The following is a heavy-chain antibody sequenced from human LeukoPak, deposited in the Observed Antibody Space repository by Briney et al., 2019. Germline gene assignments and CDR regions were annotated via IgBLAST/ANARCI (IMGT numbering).Heavy chain of an antibody. CDR2: IIPILGIA. CDR1: GYTFISYA. Sequence: GASVKVSCKASGYTFISYAISWVRQAPGQGLEWMGRIIPILGIANYAQKFQGRVTITADKSTSTAYMELSSLRSEDTAVYYCARVGVGATYYFDYWGQGTLVTVSS. V-gene: IGHV1-69*04. CDR3: ARVGVGATYYFDY. D-gene: IGHD1-26*01. J-gene: IGHJ4*02.